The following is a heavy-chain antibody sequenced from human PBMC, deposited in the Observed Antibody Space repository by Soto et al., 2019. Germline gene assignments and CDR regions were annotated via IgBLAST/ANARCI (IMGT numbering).Heavy chain of an antibody. J-gene: IGHJ5*02. CDR2: INSGYGGT. Sequence: ASVKVSCKASGYTFNNHATHWVRQAPGHSLEWMGWINSGYGGTKYSQKFQGRVTITKDTSANTAYMELTSLTSEDTAVYYCARNVGYCTTTSCWFDPWGQGTLVTVSS. V-gene: IGHV1-3*01. CDR3: ARNVGYCTTTSCWFDP. CDR1: GYTFNNHA. D-gene: IGHD2-8*01.